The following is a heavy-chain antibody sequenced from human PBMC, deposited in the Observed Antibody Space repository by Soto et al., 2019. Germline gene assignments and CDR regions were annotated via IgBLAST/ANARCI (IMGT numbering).Heavy chain of an antibody. CDR2: IYAANGDT. CDR3: ARAPLRPEVGATDY. Sequence: QVQLVQSGAEVKKPGASVRVACKTSGYSFSNYALHWVRQAPGQRLEWLGRIYAANGDTRYSQNFQDRVTMTTDTSTSTAYMELRSLRSDDTAVYYCARAPLRPEVGATDYWGQGTLVTVSS. J-gene: IGHJ4*02. V-gene: IGHV1-3*01. D-gene: IGHD1-26*01. CDR1: GYSFSNYA.